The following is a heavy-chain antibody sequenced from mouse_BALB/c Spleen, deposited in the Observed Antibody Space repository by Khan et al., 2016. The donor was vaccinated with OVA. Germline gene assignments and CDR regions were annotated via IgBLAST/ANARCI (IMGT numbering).Heavy chain of an antibody. D-gene: IGHD3-1*01. Sequence: EVKLLESGPGLVKPSQSLSLTCSVPGYSITSGYFWNWIRQFPGNKLEWLGYIRYDGDSNYNQSLKNRISITRDTSKNQFFLKLNSVTPEDTATFYSARGGSSGPAWFACWGQGTLVTVSP. V-gene: IGHV3-6*01. CDR2: IRYDGDS. CDR1: GYSITSGYF. CDR3: ARGGSSGPAWFAC. J-gene: IGHJ3*01.